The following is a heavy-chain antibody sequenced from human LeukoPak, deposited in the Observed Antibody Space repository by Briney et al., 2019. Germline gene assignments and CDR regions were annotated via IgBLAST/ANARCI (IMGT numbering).Heavy chain of an antibody. CDR2: ISAYNGNT. CDR3: ARDLGAVVPAAIDFDY. J-gene: IGHJ4*02. Sequence: SVKVSCKASGYTFTSYGISWVRQAPGQGLEWMGWISAYNGNTNYAQKLQARVTMPTDTTKSTAHMQLRSLRSDDTAVYYCARDLGAVVPAAIDFDYWGQGTLVTVSS. V-gene: IGHV1-18*01. CDR1: GYTFTSYG. D-gene: IGHD2-2*01.